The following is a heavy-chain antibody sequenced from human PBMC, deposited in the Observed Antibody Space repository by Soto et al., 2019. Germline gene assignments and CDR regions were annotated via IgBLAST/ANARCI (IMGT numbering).Heavy chain of an antibody. J-gene: IGHJ4*02. V-gene: IGHV5-51*01. CDR3: ARQPSGAGGTTGSSLICDY. Sequence: GESLKISCKASGYSFTNYWIGWVRQMPGKGLEWMGIIYPGDSDTRYSPSFQGQVTFSADKSISTAYLQWSSLEASDTAMYYCARQPSGAGGTTGSSLICDYWGQGTLVTVSS. CDR2: IYPGDSDT. CDR1: GYSFTNYW. D-gene: IGHD1-1*01.